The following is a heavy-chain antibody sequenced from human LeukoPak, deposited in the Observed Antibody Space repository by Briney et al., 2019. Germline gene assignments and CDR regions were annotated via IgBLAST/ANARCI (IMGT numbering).Heavy chain of an antibody. CDR1: RGTFSNYA. V-gene: IGHV1-69*04. J-gene: IGHJ5*02. Sequence: ASVHVSCKASRGTFSNYAISWVRQAPGQELEWMGRLIPILGIANYGRKFQVRVTITADKSTSTAYMELSSLTSEDTAVYYCARDQGGYYYGSVSYYHWFAPWGQGTLVTVSS. CDR3: ARDQGGYYYGSVSYYHWFAP. D-gene: IGHD3-10*01. CDR2: LIPILGIA.